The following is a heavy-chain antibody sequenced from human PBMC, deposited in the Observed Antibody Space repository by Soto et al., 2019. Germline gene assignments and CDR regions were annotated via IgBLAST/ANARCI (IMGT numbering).Heavy chain of an antibody. CDR3: ARGPLAIFGVVTSDWYFDL. V-gene: IGHV1-69*01. CDR2: IIPIFGTA. Sequence: QVQLVQSGAEVKKPGSSVKVSCKASGGTFSSYAISWVRQAPGQGLEWMGGIIPIFGTANYAQKFQGRVTITADESTSTDYMELSSLRSEDTAVYYCARGPLAIFGVVTSDWYFDLWGRGTLVTVSS. J-gene: IGHJ2*01. D-gene: IGHD3-3*01. CDR1: GGTFSSYA.